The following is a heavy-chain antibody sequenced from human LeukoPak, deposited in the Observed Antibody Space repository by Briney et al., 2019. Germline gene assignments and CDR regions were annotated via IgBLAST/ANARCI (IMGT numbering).Heavy chain of an antibody. CDR1: GFTFSSYW. J-gene: IGHJ6*03. Sequence: GGSLRLSCAASGFTFSSYWMSWVPQAPGKGLEWVANIKQDGSEKYYVDSVKGRFTISRDNAKNSLYLQMNSLRAEDTAVYYCARAIWFGELYYMDVWGKGTTVTVSS. CDR2: IKQDGSEK. V-gene: IGHV3-7*01. D-gene: IGHD3-10*01. CDR3: ARAIWFGELYYMDV.